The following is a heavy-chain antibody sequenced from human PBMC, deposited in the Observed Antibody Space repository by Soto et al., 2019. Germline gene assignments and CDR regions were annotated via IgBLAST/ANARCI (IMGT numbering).Heavy chain of an antibody. CDR2: MNPKSGGT. CDR3: AIRQPERWFDP. CDR1: GYTFSAYY. V-gene: IGHV1-2*02. Sequence: GASVKVSCKASGYTFSAYYTHWVRQAPGQGLEWMGWMNPKSGGTYFAQKFQGRVTITRDTSASTAYMELSSLGSEDTAVYYCAIRQPERWFDPWGQGTLVTVSS. J-gene: IGHJ5*02.